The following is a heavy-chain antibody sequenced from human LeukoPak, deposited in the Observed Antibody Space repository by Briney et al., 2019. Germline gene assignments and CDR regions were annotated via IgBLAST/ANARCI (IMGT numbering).Heavy chain of an antibody. Sequence: PGGSLRLSCAASGFTFSSYGMHWVRQAPGKGLEWVAFIRYDGGNTYYVDSVKGRFTISRDNSKNTLYLQMNSLRAEDTAVYYCAKHLFTGSCTSTFDYWGQGTLVTVSS. D-gene: IGHD1-26*01. V-gene: IGHV3-30*02. J-gene: IGHJ4*02. CDR1: GFTFSSYG. CDR2: IRYDGGNT. CDR3: AKHLFTGSCTSTFDY.